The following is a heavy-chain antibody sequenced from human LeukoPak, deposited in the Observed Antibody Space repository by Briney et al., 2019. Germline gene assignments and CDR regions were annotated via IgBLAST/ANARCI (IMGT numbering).Heavy chain of an antibody. J-gene: IGHJ5*02. CDR2: ISYDGSNK. V-gene: IGHV3-30-3*01. D-gene: IGHD3-9*01. CDR1: GFTFSSYA. Sequence: GGSLRLSCAASGFTFSSYAMHWVRQAPGKGLEWVAVISYDGSNKYYADSVKGRFTISRDNSKNTLYLQMNSLRAEDTAVYYCARPSEGSYDIPFDSPGNWFDPWGQGTLVTVSS. CDR3: ARPSEGSYDIPFDSPGNWFDP.